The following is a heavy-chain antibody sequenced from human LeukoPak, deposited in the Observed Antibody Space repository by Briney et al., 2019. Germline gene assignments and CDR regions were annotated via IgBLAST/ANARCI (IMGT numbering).Heavy chain of an antibody. CDR1: GFTFSSYA. J-gene: IGHJ4*02. CDR3: ARVGEYDSFDY. CDR2: ISYDGSNK. D-gene: IGHD2/OR15-2a*01. Sequence: GGSLRLSCAASGFTFSSYAMHWVRQAPGKGLEWVAVISYDGSNKYYADSVKGRFTISRDNSKNTLYLQMNSLRAEDTAVYYCARVGEYDSFDYWGQGTLVTVSS. V-gene: IGHV3-30-3*01.